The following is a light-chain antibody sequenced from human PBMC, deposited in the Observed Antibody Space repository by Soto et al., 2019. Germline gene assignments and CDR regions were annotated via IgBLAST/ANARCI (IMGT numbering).Light chain of an antibody. J-gene: IGLJ1*01. V-gene: IGLV2-14*03. CDR1: SSDIGSYDH. CDR3: ISYTDRQSYL. CDR2: AVS. Sequence: QSVLTQPASVSGSPGQSITISCSGTSSDIGSYDHVAWYQQLPGKSPKLIIYAVSDRPSGVSDRFSGSKSGISASLTISGLQTEDEADYYCISYTDRQSYLFGTGTKVXVL.